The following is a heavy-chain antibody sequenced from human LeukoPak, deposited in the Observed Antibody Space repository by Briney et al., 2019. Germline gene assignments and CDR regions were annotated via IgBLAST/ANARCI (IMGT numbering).Heavy chain of an antibody. CDR3: ARGRKQLGEIDY. Sequence: SVKVSCKASGGTFSSYAISWVRQAPGQGLEWMGGIIPIFGTANYAQKFQGRVTITVDESTSTAYMELSSLRSEDTAVYYCARGRKQLGEIDYWGQGTLVTVSS. J-gene: IGHJ4*02. CDR2: IIPIFGTA. D-gene: IGHD6-6*01. V-gene: IGHV1-69*13. CDR1: GGTFSSYA.